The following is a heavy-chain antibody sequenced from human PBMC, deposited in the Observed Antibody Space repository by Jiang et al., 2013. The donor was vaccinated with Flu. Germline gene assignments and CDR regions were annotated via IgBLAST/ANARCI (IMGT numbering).Heavy chain of an antibody. CDR1: GFTFSSYA. CDR2: ISYDGSNK. D-gene: IGHD3-22*01. Sequence: QVQLLESGGGVVQPGRSLRLSCAASGFTFSSYAMHWVRQAPGKGLEWVAVISYDGSNKYYADSVKGRFTISRDNSKNTLYLQMNSLRAEDTAVYYCARDPPAYYYDSSGFDYWGQGTLVTVSS. V-gene: IGHV3-30-3*01. J-gene: IGHJ4*02. CDR3: ARDPPAYYYDSSGFDY.